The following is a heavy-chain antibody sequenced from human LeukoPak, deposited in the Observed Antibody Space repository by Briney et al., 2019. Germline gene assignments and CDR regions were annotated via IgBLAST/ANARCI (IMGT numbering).Heavy chain of an antibody. CDR3: ASGFPRYFDY. CDR2: IYYSGST. CDR1: GGSISSYY. D-gene: IGHD2-2*03. J-gene: IGHJ4*02. V-gene: IGHV4-59*08. Sequence: SETLSLTCTVSGGSISSYYWSWIRQPPGKGLEWIGYIYYSGSTNYNPSLKSRVTISVDTSKNQFSLKLSSVTAADTAVYYCASGFPRYFDYWGQGTLVTVSS.